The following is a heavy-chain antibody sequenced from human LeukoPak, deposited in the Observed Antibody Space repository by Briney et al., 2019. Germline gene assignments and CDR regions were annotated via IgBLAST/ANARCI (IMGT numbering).Heavy chain of an antibody. CDR1: GGSISSYY. V-gene: IGHV4-59*01. J-gene: IGHJ5*02. D-gene: IGHD3-22*01. CDR3: ARLTDSSAYKGWFDP. CDR2: IHYTGST. Sequence: SETLSLTCTVSGGSISSYYRSWIRQPPGKGLEWIGYIHYTGSTNQSTSLKSRVTISIDASKNQFSLKLTSVTAADTAVYYCARLTDSSAYKGWFDPWGQGILVTVS.